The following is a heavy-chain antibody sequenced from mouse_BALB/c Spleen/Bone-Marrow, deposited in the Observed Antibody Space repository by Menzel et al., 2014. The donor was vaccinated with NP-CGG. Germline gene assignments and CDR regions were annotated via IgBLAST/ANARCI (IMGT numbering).Heavy chain of an antibody. CDR2: ILPGRGST. CDR1: GYTFSSYW. Sequence: QVQLQQSGAELMKPGASVKLSCKATGYTFSSYWIEWVKQRPGHGLEWIGEILPGRGSTNYNEKFKCKATFTSDTSSNTASMQLSSLTSEDSAVYYCARWDTTAMDYWGQGTSVTVSS. D-gene: IGHD1-1*01. J-gene: IGHJ4*01. CDR3: ARWDTTAMDY. V-gene: IGHV1-9*01.